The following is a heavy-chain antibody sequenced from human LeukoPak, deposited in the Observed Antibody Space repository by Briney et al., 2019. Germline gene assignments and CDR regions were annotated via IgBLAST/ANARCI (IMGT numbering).Heavy chain of an antibody. CDR1: GFIFSNCW. CDR3: ARAIGISGGIQIAAGRAYYYMDV. CDR2: IKQDGSEK. Sequence: PGGSLRLSCAVSGFIFSNCWMSWVRQAPGKGLEWVANIKQDGSEKYYVDSVKGRFTISRDNAKNSLYLQMNSLRAEDTAVYYCARAIGISGGIQIAAGRAYYYMDVWGKGTTVTVSS. J-gene: IGHJ6*03. D-gene: IGHD6-13*01. V-gene: IGHV3-7*01.